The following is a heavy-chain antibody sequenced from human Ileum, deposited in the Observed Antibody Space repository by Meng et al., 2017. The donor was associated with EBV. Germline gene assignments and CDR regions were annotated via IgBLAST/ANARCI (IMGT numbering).Heavy chain of an antibody. CDR2: ITASGGTS. CDR1: GFNFNIYA. CDR3: SNLPYTY. D-gene: IGHD2-2*01. Sequence: VPLLDAGGGLVQPGGSLRLSCAASGFNFNIYAINWVRQAPGRGLEWVSGITASGGTSYYADSVKGRFSISRDNSANTVYLQMNSLRAEDTAVYFCSNLPYTYWGQGTLVTVSS. J-gene: IGHJ4*02. V-gene: IGHV3-23*01.